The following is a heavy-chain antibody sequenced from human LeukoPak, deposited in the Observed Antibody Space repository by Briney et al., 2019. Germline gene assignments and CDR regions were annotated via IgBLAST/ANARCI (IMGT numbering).Heavy chain of an antibody. CDR2: IYTSGST. CDR1: AYPISRRYY. V-gene: IGHV4-4*07. J-gene: IGHJ4*02. Sequence: NASETLSLTCTVSAYPISRRYYWNWIRQPAGTGLDWIGRIYTSGSTKYNPSLKSRVTMSVDTSKNQFSLELSSVTAADTAVYYCARWTTVTRAFDYWGQGTLVTVSS. D-gene: IGHD4-17*01. CDR3: ARWTTVTRAFDY.